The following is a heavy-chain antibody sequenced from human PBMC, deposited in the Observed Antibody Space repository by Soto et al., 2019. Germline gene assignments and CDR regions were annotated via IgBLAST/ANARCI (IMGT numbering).Heavy chain of an antibody. CDR3: ARRAAGWLSYYFDY. D-gene: IGHD3-16*02. V-gene: IGHV3-13*01. Sequence: PGGSLRLSLAASGFTFSSYDMPWVRQATGKGLEWVSAIGTAGDTYYPGSVKGRFTISRENAKNTLYLQMNSLRAEDTAVYYCARRAAGWLSYYFDYGGQGTLVTVSS. CDR2: IGTAGDT. J-gene: IGHJ4*02. CDR1: GFTFSSYD.